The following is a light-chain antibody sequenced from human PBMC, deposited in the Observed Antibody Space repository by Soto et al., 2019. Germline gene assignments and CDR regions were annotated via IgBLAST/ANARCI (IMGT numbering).Light chain of an antibody. CDR1: QSISSW. CDR2: KAS. J-gene: IGKJ2*01. CDR3: QQYNSYSYT. Sequence: DIQMTQSPSALAASVGDRVTITCRASQSISSWLAWYQQNPGKAPKLLIYKASSLESGVPSRFSGSGSGTEFTLTISSLQPDDFATYYCQQYNSYSYTFGQGTKVDIK. V-gene: IGKV1-5*03.